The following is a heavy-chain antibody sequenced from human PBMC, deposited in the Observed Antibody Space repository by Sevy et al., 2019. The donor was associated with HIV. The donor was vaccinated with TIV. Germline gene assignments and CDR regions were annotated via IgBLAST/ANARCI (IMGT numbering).Heavy chain of an antibody. CDR2: ISGIGSST. D-gene: IGHD3-22*01. Sequence: GGSLRLSCAASGFTFNTHAMNWVRQAPGKGLEWVSVISGIGSSTYYADSVKGRFTISRDNSKNTLYLQMNSLRADDTAVYYCARALNLALESMIEVIFRSLKGLDVRGQGTMVTVSS. V-gene: IGHV3-23*01. J-gene: IGHJ3*01. CDR3: ARALNLALESMIEVIFRSLKGLDV. CDR1: GFTFNTHA.